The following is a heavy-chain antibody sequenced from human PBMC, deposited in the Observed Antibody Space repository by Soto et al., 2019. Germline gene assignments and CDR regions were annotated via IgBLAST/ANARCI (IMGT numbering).Heavy chain of an antibody. V-gene: IGHV1-18*01. Sequence: GASVKVSCKASGYTFTSYGISWVRQAPGQGLEWMGWISAYNGNTNYAQKLQGRVTMTTDTSTSTAYMELRSLSSDDTAVYYCARAAVAGTYSGSFDYWGQGTLVTVSS. D-gene: IGHD6-19*01. CDR2: ISAYNGNT. CDR1: GYTFTSYG. J-gene: IGHJ4*02. CDR3: ARAAVAGTYSGSFDY.